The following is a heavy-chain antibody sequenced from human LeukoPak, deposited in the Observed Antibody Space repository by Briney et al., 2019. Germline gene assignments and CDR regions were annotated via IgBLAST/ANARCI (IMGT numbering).Heavy chain of an antibody. V-gene: IGHV1-8*03. CDR1: GYTFTSYD. J-gene: IGHJ6*03. Sequence: ASVKVSCKASGYTFTSYDINWVRQATGQGLEWMGWMNPNSGNTGYAQKFQGRVTITRNTSISTAYMELSSLRSEDMAVYYCARARSIAARPYYYYMDVWGKGTTVTVSS. CDR2: MNPNSGNT. D-gene: IGHD6-6*01. CDR3: ARARSIAARPYYYYMDV.